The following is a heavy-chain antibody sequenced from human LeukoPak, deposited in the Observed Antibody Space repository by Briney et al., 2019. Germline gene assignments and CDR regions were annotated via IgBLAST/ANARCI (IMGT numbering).Heavy chain of an antibody. J-gene: IGHJ6*02. Sequence: GGSLRLSCAASGFTFSTYAMHWVRQAPGKGLEYVSAISSNGGSTYYANSVKGRFTISRDNSKNTLYLQMGSLRPEDMAVYYCARGDYGDYSNYYYYGMDVWGQGTTVTVSS. V-gene: IGHV3-64*01. CDR3: ARGDYGDYSNYYYYGMDV. CDR2: ISSNGGST. CDR1: GFTFSTYA. D-gene: IGHD4-17*01.